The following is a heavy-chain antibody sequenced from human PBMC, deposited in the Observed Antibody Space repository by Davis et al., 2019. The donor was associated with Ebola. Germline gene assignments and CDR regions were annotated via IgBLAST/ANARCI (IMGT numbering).Heavy chain of an antibody. V-gene: IGHV3-53*01. CDR1: GFTVSSNY. CDR3: AKVLQATNILATTYYYYGLDV. Sequence: GESLKISCAASGFTVSSNYMSWVRQAPGKGLEWVSVIYNGGSTYYADSVKGRFTISRDNSKNTLYLQMNSLRAGDTAVYYCAKVLQATNILATTYYYYGLDVWGQGTTVTVSS. CDR2: IYNGGST. J-gene: IGHJ6*02. D-gene: IGHD5-12*01.